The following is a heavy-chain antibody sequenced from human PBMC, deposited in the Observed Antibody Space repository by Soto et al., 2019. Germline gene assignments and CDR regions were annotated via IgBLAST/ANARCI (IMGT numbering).Heavy chain of an antibody. V-gene: IGHV4-4*02. Sequence: PSETLSLTCAVSGGSISSSNWWSWVRQPPGKGLEWIGEIYHSGSTNYNPSLKSRVTISVDTSKNQFSLKVSSVTAADTAVYYCARLGGYCTITSCYGYYGMDVWGQGATVT. CDR1: GGSISSSNW. CDR3: ARLGGYCTITSCYGYYGMDV. J-gene: IGHJ6*02. CDR2: IYHSGST. D-gene: IGHD2-2*01.